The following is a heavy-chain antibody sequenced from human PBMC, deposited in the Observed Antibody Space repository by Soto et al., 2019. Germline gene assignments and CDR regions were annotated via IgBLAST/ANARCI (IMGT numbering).Heavy chain of an antibody. CDR3: ARDPTYYDFWGGDAFDI. J-gene: IGHJ3*02. V-gene: IGHV1-18*01. Sequence: QVQLVQSGAEVKKPGASVKVSCKASGYTFTSYGISWVRQAPGQGLEWMGWISAYNGNTNYAQKLQGRVTMTTDTSTSTAYMELRSMRSEDTDVYYCARDPTYYDFWGGDAFDIWGQGTMVTVSS. CDR2: ISAYNGNT. D-gene: IGHD3-3*01. CDR1: GYTFTSYG.